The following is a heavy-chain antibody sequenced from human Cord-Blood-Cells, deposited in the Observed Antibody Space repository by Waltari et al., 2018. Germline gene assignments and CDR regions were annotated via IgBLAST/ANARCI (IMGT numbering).Heavy chain of an antibody. CDR1: GGSFNGYY. D-gene: IGHD6-13*01. Sequence: QVQLQQRGAGLLKPSETLSLSCSVYGGSFNGYYWSWIRQPQGKGLEWLGEINHSGSTNYNPALKSRVTISVDTSKNQFSVKLSSVTAADTAVYYCARPYSSSWFDYWGQGTLVTVSS. CDR3: ARPYSSSWFDY. J-gene: IGHJ4*02. CDR2: INHSGST. V-gene: IGHV4-34*01.